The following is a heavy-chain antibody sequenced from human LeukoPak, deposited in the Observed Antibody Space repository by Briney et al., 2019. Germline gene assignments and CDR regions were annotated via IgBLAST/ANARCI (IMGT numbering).Heavy chain of an antibody. CDR2: ISSSSSYI. D-gene: IGHD3-3*01. Sequence: PGGSLRLSCAASGFTFSSYSMNWVRQAPGKGLEWVSSISSSSSYIYYADSVKGRFTISRDNAKNSLYLQMNSLRAEDTAVYYCARGAQGITIFGVVPNFDYWGQGTLVTVSS. J-gene: IGHJ4*02. CDR1: GFTFSSYS. CDR3: ARGAQGITIFGVVPNFDY. V-gene: IGHV3-21*01.